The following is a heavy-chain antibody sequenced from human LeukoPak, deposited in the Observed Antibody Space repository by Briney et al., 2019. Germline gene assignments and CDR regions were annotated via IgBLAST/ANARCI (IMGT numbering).Heavy chain of an antibody. CDR1: GFTFSGYW. V-gene: IGHV3-7*01. CDR2: IKQDGSEK. Sequence: GGSLRLSCAASGFTFSGYWMSWVRQAPGKGLEWVANIKQDGSEKYYVDSVKGRFTISRDNAKNSLYLQMNSLRAEDTAVYYCARDLIVVTLWGQGTMVTVSS. J-gene: IGHJ3*01. D-gene: IGHD2-21*01. CDR3: ARDLIVVTL.